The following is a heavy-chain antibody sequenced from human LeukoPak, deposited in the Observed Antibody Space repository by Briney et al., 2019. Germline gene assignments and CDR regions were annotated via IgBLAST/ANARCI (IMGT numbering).Heavy chain of an antibody. Sequence: PGGSLRVSCGASGFTFTESWMTWVRQARGQGLEWVAAIKGDGTETDNVDSVKGRFTISRDNAKNSLYLQMNSLRAEDTAVYYCATYTNWVAGDVWGQGTTVSVSS. V-gene: IGHV3-7*01. CDR2: IKGDGTET. J-gene: IGHJ6*02. CDR3: ATYTNWVAGDV. CDR1: GFTFTESW. D-gene: IGHD1-1*01.